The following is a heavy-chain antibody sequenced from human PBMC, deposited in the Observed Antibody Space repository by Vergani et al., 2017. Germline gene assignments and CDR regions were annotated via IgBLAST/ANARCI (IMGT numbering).Heavy chain of an antibody. J-gene: IGHJ6*02. D-gene: IGHD3-22*01. CDR2: MFYSGTT. Sequence: QLLLQDSGPGQVKPSETLSLTCGVSDGSINSRSYYWAWIRQPPGKGLGWIGMMFYSGTTYYNPSLKSRVTLFLDTSKSQFSLKVTSVTAADTAVYFCARGKYNSGDYYYYYGLDVWGQGTAATVSS. CDR1: DGSINSRSYY. V-gene: IGHV4-39*01. CDR3: ARGKYNSGDYYYYYGLDV.